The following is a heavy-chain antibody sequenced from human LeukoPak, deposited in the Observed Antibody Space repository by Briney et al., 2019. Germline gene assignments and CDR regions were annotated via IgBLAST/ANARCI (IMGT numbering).Heavy chain of an antibody. CDR2: IYHSGST. J-gene: IGHJ5*02. Sequence: PSETLSLTCAVSGYSISSGYYWGWIRPPPGKGLEWIGSIYHSGSTYYNPSLKSRVTISVDTSKNQFSLKLSSVTAADTAVYYCARQAPYCSSTSCYRGVWFDPWGQGTLVTVSS. V-gene: IGHV4-38-2*01. CDR1: GYSISSGYY. D-gene: IGHD2-2*02. CDR3: ARQAPYCSSTSCYRGVWFDP.